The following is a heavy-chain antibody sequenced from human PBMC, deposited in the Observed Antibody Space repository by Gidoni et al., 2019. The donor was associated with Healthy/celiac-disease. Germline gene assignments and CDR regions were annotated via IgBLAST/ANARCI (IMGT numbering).Heavy chain of an antibody. Sequence: QVQLVQSGAEVKKPGASVKVSCKASGYTFTSYGISWVRQDPGQGLEGMGWISAYNGNTNYAQKLQGRVTMTTDTSTSTAYMELRSLRSDDTAVYYCARKSRDGYNNWYFDLWGRGTLVTVSS. CDR2: ISAYNGNT. D-gene: IGHD5-12*01. CDR1: GYTFTSYG. J-gene: IGHJ2*01. CDR3: ARKSRDGYNNWYFDL. V-gene: IGHV1-18*04.